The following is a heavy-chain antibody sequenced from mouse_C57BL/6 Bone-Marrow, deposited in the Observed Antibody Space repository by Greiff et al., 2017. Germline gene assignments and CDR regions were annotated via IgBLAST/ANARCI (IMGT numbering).Heavy chain of an antibody. D-gene: IGHD2-10*01. V-gene: IGHV1-64*01. CDR1: GYTFTSYW. Sequence: QVHVKQPGAELVKPGASVKLSCKASGYTFTSYWMHWVKQRPGQGLEWIGMIHPNSGSTNYNEKFKSKATLTVDKSSSTAYMQLSSLTSEDSAVYYCASYYGNPWFAYWGQGTLVTVSA. CDR3: ASYYGNPWFAY. J-gene: IGHJ3*01. CDR2: IHPNSGST.